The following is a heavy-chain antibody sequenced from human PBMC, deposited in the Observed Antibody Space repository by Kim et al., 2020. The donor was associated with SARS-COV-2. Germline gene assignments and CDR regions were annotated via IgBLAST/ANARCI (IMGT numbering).Heavy chain of an antibody. CDR3: ARDGLDSSAWDN. D-gene: IGHD6-19*01. CDR2: INAGNGNT. CDR1: GYTFTSYA. Sequence: ASVKVSCKASGYTFTSYAMHWVRQAPGQRLEWMGWINAGNGNTKYSQKFQGRVTITRDTSATTAYMELSSLRSEDTAVYYCARDGLDSSAWDNWGQGTLVTVSS. J-gene: IGHJ4*02. V-gene: IGHV1-3*01.